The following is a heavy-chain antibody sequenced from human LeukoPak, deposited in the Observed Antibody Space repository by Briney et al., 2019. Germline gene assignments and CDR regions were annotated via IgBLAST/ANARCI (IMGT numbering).Heavy chain of an antibody. J-gene: IGHJ6*03. CDR3: ARDHDWDYMDV. V-gene: IGHV3-21*01. Sequence: PGGSLRLSCAASGFTFSSCSMNWVRQAPGKGLEWVSFISSSSSYIYYADSVKGRFTISRHNAENSLYLQMNSLRAEDTAVYYCARDHDWDYMDVWGKGTTVTVSS. CDR1: GFTFSSCS. D-gene: IGHD3-9*01. CDR2: ISSSSSYI.